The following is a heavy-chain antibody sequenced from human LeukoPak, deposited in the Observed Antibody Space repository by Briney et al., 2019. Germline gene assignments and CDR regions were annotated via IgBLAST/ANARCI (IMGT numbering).Heavy chain of an antibody. CDR2: ISFDGSNK. J-gene: IGHJ4*02. CDR3: ARDIDGGRDNYLLY. D-gene: IGHD2-15*01. Sequence: GGSLRLSCAASGFTLSSYAMHWVRQAPGKGLEWVALISFDGSNKYYADSVKGRFTVSRDNSQTTLYLQMNSLRAEDTAVYYCARDIDGGRDNYLLYWGQGTLVTVSS. V-gene: IGHV3-30-3*01. CDR1: GFTLSSYA.